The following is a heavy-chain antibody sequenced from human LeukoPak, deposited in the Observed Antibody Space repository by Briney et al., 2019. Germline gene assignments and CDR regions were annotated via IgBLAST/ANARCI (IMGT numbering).Heavy chain of an antibody. CDR1: GYTFTSYD. V-gene: IGHV1-8*01. D-gene: IGHD6-13*01. Sequence: ASVKVSCKSSGYTFTSYDINWVRQATGQGLEWMGWMNPNSGNTGYAQKFQGRVTMTRYTSISTAYMELSSLRSEDTAVYYCARAWLGIAAAGSDYWGQGTLVTVSS. CDR2: MNPNSGNT. CDR3: ARAWLGIAAAGSDY. J-gene: IGHJ4*02.